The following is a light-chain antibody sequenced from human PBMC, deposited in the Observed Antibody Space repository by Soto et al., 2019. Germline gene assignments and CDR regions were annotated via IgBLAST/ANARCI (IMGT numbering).Light chain of an antibody. Sequence: EIVLTQSPGTLSLSPGERATLSCRASQSVSSSYLAWYQQKPGQAPRLLIYGASSRATGIPDRFSGSGSGTDFTLTISILEPEDFAVYYCQQYGSSPPYTFGQRTKLEIK. CDR3: QQYGSSPPYT. CDR1: QSVSSSY. CDR2: GAS. J-gene: IGKJ2*01. V-gene: IGKV3-20*01.